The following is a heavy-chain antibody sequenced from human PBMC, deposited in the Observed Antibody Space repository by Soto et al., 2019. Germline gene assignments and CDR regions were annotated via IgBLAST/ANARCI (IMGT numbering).Heavy chain of an antibody. Sequence: ASVKVSCKASGYTFTSYGISWVRQAPVQGLEWMGWISAYNGNTNYAQKLQGRVTMTTDTSTSTAYMELRSLRSDDTAVYYCARDRLGIFGVVIIDFCYWGQGTLVTVSS. CDR2: ISAYNGNT. CDR3: ARDRLGIFGVVIIDFCY. V-gene: IGHV1-18*01. CDR1: GYTFTSYG. D-gene: IGHD3-3*01. J-gene: IGHJ4*02.